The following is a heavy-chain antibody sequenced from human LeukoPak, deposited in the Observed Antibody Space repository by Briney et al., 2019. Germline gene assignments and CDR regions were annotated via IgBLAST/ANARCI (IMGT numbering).Heavy chain of an antibody. D-gene: IGHD3/OR15-3a*01. Sequence: PSETLSLTCTVSGGSISSSSYYWGWIRQPPGKGLEWIGSIYYSGSTYYNPSLKSRVTISVDTSKNQFSLKLSSVTAADTAVYYCARRLDYPYYFDYWGQGTLVTVSS. CDR2: IYYSGST. CDR1: GGSISSSSYY. CDR3: ARRLDYPYYFDY. J-gene: IGHJ4*02. V-gene: IGHV4-39*01.